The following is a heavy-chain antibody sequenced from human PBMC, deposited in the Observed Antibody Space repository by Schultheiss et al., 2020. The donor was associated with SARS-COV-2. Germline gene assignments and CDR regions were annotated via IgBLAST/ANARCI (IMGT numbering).Heavy chain of an antibody. CDR2: IYYSGST. J-gene: IGHJ5*02. Sequence: SETLSLTCTVSGGSISSGGYYWSWIRQPPGKGLEWIGYIYYSGSTNYNPSLKSRVTISVDTSKNQFSLKLSSVTAADTAVYYCARHYKAAIGTWGQGTLVTVSS. D-gene: IGHD6-25*01. CDR1: GGSISSGGYY. CDR3: ARHYKAAIGT. V-gene: IGHV4-61*08.